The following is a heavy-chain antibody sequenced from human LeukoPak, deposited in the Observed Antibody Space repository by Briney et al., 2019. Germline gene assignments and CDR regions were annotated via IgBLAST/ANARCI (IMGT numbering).Heavy chain of an antibody. J-gene: IGHJ4*02. CDR2: ISSSGSTI. CDR3: ARDIDYDSSGRYYSDY. CDR1: GFTFSDYY. V-gene: IGHV3-11*01. Sequence: GSLRLSCAASGFTFSDYYMSWIRQAPGKGLEWVSYISSSGSTIYYADSVKGRFTISRDNAKNSLYLQMNSLRVEDTAVYYCARDIDYDSSGRYYSDYWGQGTLVTVSS. D-gene: IGHD3-22*01.